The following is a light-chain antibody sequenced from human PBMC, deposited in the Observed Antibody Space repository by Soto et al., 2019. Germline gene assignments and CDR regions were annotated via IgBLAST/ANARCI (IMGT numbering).Light chain of an antibody. Sequence: SYVLTQRSSVSVAPEKTARITCGGDNIGDKAVHWFQQRPGQAPLLVMYYDFERPSGIPDRFSGSNSGNTATLTINRVEAVDEADYFCQVWDTALDHPIFGGGTQLTVL. CDR3: QVWDTALDHPI. V-gene: IGLV3-21*04. J-gene: IGLJ2*01. CDR2: YDF. CDR1: NIGDKA.